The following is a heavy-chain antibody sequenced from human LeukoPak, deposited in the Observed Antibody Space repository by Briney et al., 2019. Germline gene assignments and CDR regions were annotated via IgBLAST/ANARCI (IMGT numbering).Heavy chain of an antibody. CDR1: GYTLTELS. J-gene: IGHJ4*02. V-gene: IGHV1-24*01. CDR3: ATASNGYSSGWPKYYFDY. D-gene: IGHD6-19*01. Sequence: ASVKVSCTVSGYTLTELSMHWVRQAPGKGLEWMGGFDPEDGETIYAQKFQGRVTMTEDTSTDTAYMELSSLRSEDTAVYYCATASNGYSSGWPKYYFDYWGQGTLVTVSS. CDR2: FDPEDGET.